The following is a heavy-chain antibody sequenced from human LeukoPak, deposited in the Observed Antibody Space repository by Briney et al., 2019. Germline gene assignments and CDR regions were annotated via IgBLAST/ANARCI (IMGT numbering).Heavy chain of an antibody. CDR3: ARDQQPKKYYYDSSGSSAY. D-gene: IGHD3-22*01. CDR1: GFTFSTYS. CDR2: INSRSSSI. Sequence: GGSLRLSCEASGFTFSTYSMNWVRQAPGKGLKWVSSINSRSSSIYYADSVKGRFVISKDNAKNSLDLEMHSLRAEDTAVYYCARDQQPKKYYYDSSGSSAYWGQGTLVTVSS. V-gene: IGHV3-21*06. J-gene: IGHJ4*02.